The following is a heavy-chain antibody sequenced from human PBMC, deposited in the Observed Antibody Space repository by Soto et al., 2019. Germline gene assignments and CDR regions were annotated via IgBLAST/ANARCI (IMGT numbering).Heavy chain of an antibody. CDR2: INPNGGGT. Sequence: ASVKVSCKASGYTFTGYYMHWVRQAPGQGLEWMGWINPNGGGTNYAQKFQGWVTMTRDTSISTAYMELSRLRSDDTAVYYCARDIAAPGYYYYGMDVWGQGTTVTVSS. CDR1: GYTFTGYY. CDR3: ARDIAAPGYYYYGMDV. J-gene: IGHJ6*02. D-gene: IGHD6-13*01. V-gene: IGHV1-2*04.